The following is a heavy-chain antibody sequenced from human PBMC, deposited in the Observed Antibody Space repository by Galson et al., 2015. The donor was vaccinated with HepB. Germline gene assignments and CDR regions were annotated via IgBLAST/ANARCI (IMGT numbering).Heavy chain of an antibody. Sequence: SVKVSCKASGGTFSSYAISWVRQAPGQGLEWMGGIIPTLGIANYAQKFQGRVTITADKSTSTAYMELSSLRSEDTAVYYCVRVYGPIDYWGQGTLVTVSS. CDR2: IIPTLGIA. CDR3: VRVYGPIDY. J-gene: IGHJ4*02. CDR1: GGTFSSYA. V-gene: IGHV1-69*10. D-gene: IGHD4-17*01.